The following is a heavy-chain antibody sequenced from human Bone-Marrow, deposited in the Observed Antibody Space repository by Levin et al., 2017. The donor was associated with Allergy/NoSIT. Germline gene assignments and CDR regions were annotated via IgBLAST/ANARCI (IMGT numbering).Heavy chain of an antibody. J-gene: IGHJ3*02. Sequence: GGSLRLSCAASGFTFSSYVMSWVRQAPGKGLEWVSAISGSGVSTYYADSVKGRFTISRDNSKNTLYLQMNSLRAEDTALYYCAKDSIIAVAGTGAFDIWGQGTKVTVSS. D-gene: IGHD6-19*01. CDR2: ISGSGVST. CDR1: GFTFSSYV. CDR3: AKDSIIAVAGTGAFDI. V-gene: IGHV3-23*01.